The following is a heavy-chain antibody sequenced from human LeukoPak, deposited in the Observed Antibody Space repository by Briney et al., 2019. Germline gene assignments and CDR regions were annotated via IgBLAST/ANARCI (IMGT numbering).Heavy chain of an antibody. J-gene: IGHJ4*02. V-gene: IGHV1-69*06. D-gene: IGHD2-2*01. CDR1: RGTFSSYA. Sequence: SVKVSCKASRGTFSSYAISWVRQAPGQGLEWMGGIIPIFGTANYAQKFQGRVTITAGKSTSTAYMELSGLRSEDTAVYYCASPPSVVPAAEYYFDYWGQGTLVTVSS. CDR2: IIPIFGTA. CDR3: ASPPSVVPAAEYYFDY.